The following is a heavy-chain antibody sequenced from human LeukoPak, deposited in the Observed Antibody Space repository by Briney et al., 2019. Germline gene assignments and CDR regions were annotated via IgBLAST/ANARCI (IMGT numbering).Heavy chain of an antibody. CDR3: ARDPANWFDP. Sequence: PGGSLRLSCAASGFTFSSYSMTWVRQAPGKGLEWVSSISSSSSYIYYADSVKGRFTISRDNAKNSLYLQMNSLRAEDTAVYYCARDPANWFDPWGQGTLVTVSS. J-gene: IGHJ5*02. V-gene: IGHV3-21*01. CDR2: ISSSSSYI. CDR1: GFTFSSYS.